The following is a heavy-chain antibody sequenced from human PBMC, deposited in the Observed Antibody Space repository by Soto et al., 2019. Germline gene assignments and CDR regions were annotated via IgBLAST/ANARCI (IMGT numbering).Heavy chain of an antibody. D-gene: IGHD2-2*01. CDR3: ARRGYCSSTSCYFHYYGMDV. CDR1: GYSITSYW. V-gene: IGHV5-10-1*01. Sequence: PGESLKIYCKGAGYSITSYWISWVRQMPGKGLEWMGRIDPSDSYTNYSPSFQGHVTISADKSISTAYLQWSSLKASDTAMYYCARRGYCSSTSCYFHYYGMDVWGQGTTVTVSS. CDR2: IDPSDSYT. J-gene: IGHJ6*02.